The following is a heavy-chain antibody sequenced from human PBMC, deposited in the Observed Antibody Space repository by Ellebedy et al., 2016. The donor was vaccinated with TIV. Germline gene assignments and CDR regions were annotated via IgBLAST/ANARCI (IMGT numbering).Heavy chain of an antibody. Sequence: GGSLRLXXAVSGASISTSNWWSWIRQAPGKGLEWVSYISSSGSTIYYADSVKGRFTISRDNAKNSLYLQMNSLRAEDTAVYYCARDLTHSSDGELFDYWGQGTLVTVSS. V-gene: IGHV3-11*01. CDR2: ISSSGSTI. CDR3: ARDLTHSSDGELFDY. D-gene: IGHD3-10*01. CDR1: GASISTS. J-gene: IGHJ4*02.